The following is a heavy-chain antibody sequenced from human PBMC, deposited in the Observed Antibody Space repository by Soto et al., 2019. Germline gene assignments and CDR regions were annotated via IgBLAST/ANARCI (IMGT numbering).Heavy chain of an antibody. CDR1: GGSLSSGDLY. V-gene: IGHV4-30-4*01. J-gene: IGHJ5*02. D-gene: IGHD6-25*01. Sequence: SETLSLTCTVSGGSLSSGDLYWSWIRQPPGKGLEWIGYIYYTGTTQYNPSLRSRVAMSLDTSKNQFSLKLSSVTAADTAVYYCARDIAAPLGAWFDPWGQGTLVTVSS. CDR2: IYYTGTT. CDR3: ARDIAAPLGAWFDP.